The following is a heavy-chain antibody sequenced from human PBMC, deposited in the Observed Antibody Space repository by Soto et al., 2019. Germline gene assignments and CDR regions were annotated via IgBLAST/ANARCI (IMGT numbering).Heavy chain of an antibody. Sequence: SETLSLTCTVSVGSICRADYYSSWFRQPPGKGLEWIGYIYYSGSTYYNPSLKSRVTISVDTSKNQFSLKLSSVTAADTAVYYCARYSGYEGLRFDPWGQGTLVTVSS. CDR1: VGSICRADYY. CDR2: IYYSGST. CDR3: ARYSGYEGLRFDP. J-gene: IGHJ5*02. D-gene: IGHD5-12*01. V-gene: IGHV4-30-4*01.